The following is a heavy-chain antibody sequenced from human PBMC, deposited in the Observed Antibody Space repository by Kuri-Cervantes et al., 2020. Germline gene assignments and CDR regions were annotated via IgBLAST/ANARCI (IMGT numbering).Heavy chain of an antibody. CDR3: VMVRGVILTNYYGMDV. Sequence: GESLKISCAASGFTFSSYSMNWVRQAPGKGLEWVAVISYDGSNKYYADSVKGRFTISRDNSKNTLYLQMNSLRAEDTAVYYCVMVRGVILTNYYGMDVWGQGTTVTVSS. CDR2: ISYDGSNK. CDR1: GFTFSSYS. V-gene: IGHV3-30*03. D-gene: IGHD3-10*01. J-gene: IGHJ6*02.